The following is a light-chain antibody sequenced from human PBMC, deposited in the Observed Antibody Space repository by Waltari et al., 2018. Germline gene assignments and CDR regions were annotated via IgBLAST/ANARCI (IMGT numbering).Light chain of an antibody. J-gene: IGKJ5*01. CDR2: GAS. CDR1: QSVSSNY. V-gene: IGKV3-20*01. Sequence: EIVLTQSPGTLSLSPGERATLSCRASQSVSSNYLAWYQQKPGQAPRLLIYGASSRATDIPNRFSGSGSGTDFTLTISRLEPDDFAVYYCQQYGTSPPITFGQGTRLQI. CDR3: QQYGTSPPIT.